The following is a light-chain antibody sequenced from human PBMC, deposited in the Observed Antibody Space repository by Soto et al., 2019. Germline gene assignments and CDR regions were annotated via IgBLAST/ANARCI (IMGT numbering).Light chain of an antibody. V-gene: IGKV3-20*01. J-gene: IGKJ1*01. Sequence: EIVLTQSPATLSLSPGERATLSCRASQSVSTYLTYLAWYQQKPGQAPRLLIYDASNRATGIPARFSGRGSGKDFTLTISRLEPEDFGVDYWQQYGKSLSKFGQGTKVDIK. CDR2: DAS. CDR3: QQYGKSLSK. CDR1: QSVSTYLTY.